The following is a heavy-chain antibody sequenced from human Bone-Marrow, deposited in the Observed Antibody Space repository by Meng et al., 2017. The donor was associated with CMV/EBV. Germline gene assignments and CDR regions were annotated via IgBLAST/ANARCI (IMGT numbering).Heavy chain of an antibody. Sequence: SVKVSCKASGGTFSSYAISWVRQAPGQGLEWMGGIIPIFGTANYAQKFQGRVTITTDESTSTAYMELSRLRSDDTAVYYCARAKRELDQRIMFAFDIWGQGTMVTVSS. V-gene: IGHV1-69*05. D-gene: IGHD1/OR15-1a*01. CDR1: GGTFSSYA. J-gene: IGHJ3*02. CDR3: ARAKRELDQRIMFAFDI. CDR2: IIPIFGTA.